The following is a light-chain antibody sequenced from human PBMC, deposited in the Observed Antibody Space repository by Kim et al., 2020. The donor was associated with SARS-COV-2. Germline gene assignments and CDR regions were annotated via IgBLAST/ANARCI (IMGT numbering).Light chain of an antibody. CDR1: SGSIDDNY. J-gene: IGLJ2*01. CDR3: QSYNRSNVV. V-gene: IGLV6-57*04. CDR2: EDD. Sequence: NFMLTQPHSVSESPGKTITISCTRSSGSIDDNYVQWYQQRPGGVPIIVIYEDDQRPSGVSDRFSGSIDNSSNSASLTISGLKTEDEADYYGQSYNRSNVVFGGGTQLTVL.